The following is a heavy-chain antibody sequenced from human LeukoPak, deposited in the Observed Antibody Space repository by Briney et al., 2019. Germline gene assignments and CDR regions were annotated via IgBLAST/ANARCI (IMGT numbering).Heavy chain of an antibody. Sequence: PGGSLRLSCAASGFTFSSYSMNWVRQAPGKGLEWVSSISSSSSYIYYADSVKGRFTISRDNAKNSLYLQMNSLRAEDTAVYYCAIGGGGSYTPGYYWRQGTLVTVSS. J-gene: IGHJ4*02. CDR1: GFTFSSYS. D-gene: IGHD1-26*01. V-gene: IGHV3-21*01. CDR3: AIGGGGSYTPGYY. CDR2: ISSSSSYI.